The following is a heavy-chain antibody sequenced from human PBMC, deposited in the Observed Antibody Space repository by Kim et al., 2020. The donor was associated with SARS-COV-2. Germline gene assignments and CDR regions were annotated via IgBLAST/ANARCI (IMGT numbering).Heavy chain of an antibody. CDR1: GYSFTKYF. CDR3: ARAGFSNSWAAFDI. CDR2: INPSGGTT. Sequence: ASVKVSCKASGYSFTKYFIHWVRQVPGQGLEWLGMINPSGGTTTYAQNFQGRLTMTRDTSTSMVHMEVNSLTSEDTAMYYCARAGFSNSWAAFDIWGQGTLVTVSS. D-gene: IGHD6-13*01. J-gene: IGHJ3*02. V-gene: IGHV1-46*03.